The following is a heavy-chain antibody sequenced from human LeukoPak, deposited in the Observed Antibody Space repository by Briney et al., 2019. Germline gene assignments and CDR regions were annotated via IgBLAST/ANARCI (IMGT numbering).Heavy chain of an antibody. CDR2: IYYSGST. CDR3: AREHYYKFDY. D-gene: IGHD3-22*01. Sequence: KASETLSLTCTVSGGSISSYYWSWIRQPPGKGLEWIGYIYYSGSTNYNPSLKSRVTISIDTSKNQFSLKLSSVTAADTAMYYCAREHYYKFDYWGQGTLVTVSS. J-gene: IGHJ4*02. V-gene: IGHV4-59*01. CDR1: GGSISSYY.